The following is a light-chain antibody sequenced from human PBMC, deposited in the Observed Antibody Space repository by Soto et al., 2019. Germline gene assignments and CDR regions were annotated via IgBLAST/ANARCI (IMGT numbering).Light chain of an antibody. Sequence: DIQMTQSPSSLSATVGDRVTITCRASQTIGKYLNWYQQQPGKVPKLLIYDASYLQSGVPSRFSGSGSGTDFTLTISSLQPEDFATYYCQQANSFPITFGQGTKVDIK. CDR1: QTIGKY. CDR3: QQANSFPIT. J-gene: IGKJ1*01. CDR2: DAS. V-gene: IGKV1-39*01.